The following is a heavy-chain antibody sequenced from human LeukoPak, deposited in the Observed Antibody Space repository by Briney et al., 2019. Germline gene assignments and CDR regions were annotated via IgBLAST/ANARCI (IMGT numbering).Heavy chain of an antibody. Sequence: PSETLSLTCAVYGGSFSGYYWSWIRQPPGKGLEWIGEINHSGSTNYNPSLKSRVAISVDTSKNQFSLKLSSVTAADTAVYYCARRVEYCSSTSCYLYYYYYYMDVWGKGTTVTVSS. CDR2: INHSGST. CDR1: GGSFSGYY. J-gene: IGHJ6*03. D-gene: IGHD2-2*01. V-gene: IGHV4-34*01. CDR3: ARRVEYCSSTSCYLYYYYYYMDV.